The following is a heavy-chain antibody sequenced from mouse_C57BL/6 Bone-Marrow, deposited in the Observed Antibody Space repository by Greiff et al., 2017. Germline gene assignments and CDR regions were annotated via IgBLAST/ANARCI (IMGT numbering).Heavy chain of an antibody. CDR2: FLPGSGST. V-gene: IGHV1-9*01. CDR3: AREGRPYAMDY. CDR1: GYTFTGYW. J-gene: IGHJ4*01. Sequence: VKLSCKATGYTFTGYWIEWVKQRPGHCFEWIGGFLPGSGSTNYNEKFKVKATFTAATSSNTAYMQLSSLTTEDSAIYYCAREGRPYAMDYWGRGTSVTVSS.